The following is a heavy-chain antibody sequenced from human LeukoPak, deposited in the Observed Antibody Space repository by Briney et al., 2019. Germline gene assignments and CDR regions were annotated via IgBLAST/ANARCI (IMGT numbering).Heavy chain of an antibody. D-gene: IGHD1-26*01. V-gene: IGHV3-23*01. J-gene: IGHJ3*02. CDR3: AKGIVGATGAFDI. CDR1: GFTFSSYA. Sequence: PGGSLRLSCAASGFTFSSYAMSWVRQAPGKGLEWASAISGSGGSTYYADSVKGRFTISRDNSKNTLYLQMNSLRAEDTAVYYCAKGIVGATGAFDIWGQGTMVTVSS. CDR2: ISGSGGST.